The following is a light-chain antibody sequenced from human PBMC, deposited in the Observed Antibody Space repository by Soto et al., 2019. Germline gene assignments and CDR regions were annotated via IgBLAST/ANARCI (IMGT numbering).Light chain of an antibody. J-gene: IGLJ2*01. CDR2: LETSGSY. V-gene: IGLV4-60*02. CDR1: SGHTTYI. CDR3: DTGDMNPQMV. Sequence: QPVLTQSSSASASLGSSVKLTCTLSSGHTTYIIAWHQQQPGKAPRYLMKLETSGSYNKGSGVPDPFSGSSSGADRYLTISTLQFEDLGHYTCDTGDMNPQMVFCGGAKVSV.